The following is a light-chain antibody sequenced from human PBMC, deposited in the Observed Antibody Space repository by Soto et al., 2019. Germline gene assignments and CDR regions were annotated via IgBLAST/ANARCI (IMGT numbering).Light chain of an antibody. CDR3: QQYHNLWS. J-gene: IGKJ1*01. CDR2: RAS. Sequence: IALTQSPATVSVSPGDRVTLSCWASQNIYSNLGWYQQRPGQAPRLIIYRASARPTGIPARVSGSASGTEFALTISSLQSEDVGTYYCQQYHNLWSFGRGTMVEIK. V-gene: IGKV3-15*01. CDR1: QNIYSN.